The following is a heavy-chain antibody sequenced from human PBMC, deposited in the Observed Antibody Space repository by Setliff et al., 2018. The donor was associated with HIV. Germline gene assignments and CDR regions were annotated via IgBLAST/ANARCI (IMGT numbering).Heavy chain of an antibody. CDR3: ARDLLQFLEWLPGNGHYYYYGMDV. D-gene: IGHD3-3*01. J-gene: IGHJ6*02. Sequence: PGGSLRLSCTASGFTFSKYSMNWVRQAPGKGLEWVSYIGSSGSTIYYADSVKGRFTSSRDNARNSLYLQMNSLRAEDTAVYYCARDLLQFLEWLPGNGHYYYYGMDVWGQGTTVTVSS. V-gene: IGHV3-48*01. CDR1: GFTFSKYS. CDR2: IGSSGSTI.